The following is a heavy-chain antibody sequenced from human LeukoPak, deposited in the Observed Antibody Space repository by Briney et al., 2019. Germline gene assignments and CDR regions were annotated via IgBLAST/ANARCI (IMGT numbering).Heavy chain of an antibody. D-gene: IGHD3-22*01. V-gene: IGHV4-39*01. CDR1: GGSISSSSYY. J-gene: IGHJ4*02. CDR3: ARSSYDSSGYYYLI. Sequence: NSSETLSLTCTVSGGSISSSSYYWGWIRQPPGKGLEWIGSIYYSGSTYYNPSLKSRVTISVDTSKNQSSLKLSSVTAADTAVYYCARSSYDSSGYYYLIWGQGTLVTVSS. CDR2: IYYSGST.